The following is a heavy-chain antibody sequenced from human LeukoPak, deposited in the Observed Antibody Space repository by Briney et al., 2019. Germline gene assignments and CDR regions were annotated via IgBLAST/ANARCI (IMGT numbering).Heavy chain of an antibody. CDR3: AKDVPPYGSGSPWNYFDY. V-gene: IGHV3-21*04. CDR2: ISSSSSYI. Sequence: GGSLRLSCAASGFTFSSYSMNWVRQAPGKGLEWVSSISSSSSYIYYADSVKGRFTISRDNAKNSLYLQMNSLRAEDTAVYYCAKDVPPYGSGSPWNYFDYWGQGTLVTVSS. CDR1: GFTFSSYS. J-gene: IGHJ4*02. D-gene: IGHD3-10*01.